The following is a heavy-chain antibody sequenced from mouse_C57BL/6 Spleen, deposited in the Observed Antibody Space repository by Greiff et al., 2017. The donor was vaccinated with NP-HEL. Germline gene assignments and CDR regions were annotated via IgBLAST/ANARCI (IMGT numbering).Heavy chain of an antibody. V-gene: IGHV5-4*01. CDR2: ISDGGSYT. D-gene: IGHD2-3*01. CDR3: ARDRSYDGYYVPFFDY. CDR1: GFTFSSYA. Sequence: EVKVVESGGGLVKPGGSLKLSCAASGFTFSSYAMSWVRQTPEKRLEWVATISDGGSYTYYPDNVKGRFTISRDNAKNNLYLQMNHLKSEDTAMYYCARDRSYDGYYVPFFDYWGQGTTLTVST. J-gene: IGHJ2*01.